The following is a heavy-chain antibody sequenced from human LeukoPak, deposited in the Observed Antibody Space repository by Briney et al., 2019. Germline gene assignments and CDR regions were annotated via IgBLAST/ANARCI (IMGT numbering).Heavy chain of an antibody. CDR1: GGTFSSYA. CDR2: IIPMFGTA. D-gene: IGHD2-15*01. Sequence: SVKVSCKASGGTFSSYAFSWVRQAPGQGLEWMGGIIPMFGTANYAQKFQGRVTITADKSTSTAYMELSSLRSEDTAVYYCARDPVVVVAATPSYNWFDPWGQGTLVTVSS. V-gene: IGHV1-69*06. CDR3: ARDPVVVVAATPSYNWFDP. J-gene: IGHJ5*02.